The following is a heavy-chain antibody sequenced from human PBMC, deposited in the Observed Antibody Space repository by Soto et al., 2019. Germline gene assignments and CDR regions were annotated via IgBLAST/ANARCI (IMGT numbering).Heavy chain of an antibody. D-gene: IGHD2-15*01. CDR3: ARTKVGAAKYYYYMDV. CDR1: GASISNYY. CDR2: MYYSGSTSYNPS. V-gene: IGHV4-59*08. Sequence: SETLSLTCTVSGASISNYYWSWIRQPPGKGLEWIAYMYYSGSTSYNPSTYNPSLKSRVTTSIDTSKNQFSLKLSSVTAADTAVYYCARTKVGAAKYYYYMDVWGKGTTVTVSS. J-gene: IGHJ6*03.